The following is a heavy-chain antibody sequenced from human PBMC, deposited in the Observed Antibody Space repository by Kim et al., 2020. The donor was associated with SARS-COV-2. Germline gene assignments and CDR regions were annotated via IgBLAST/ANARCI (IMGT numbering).Heavy chain of an antibody. CDR3: TRDPDYSKGASFDY. CDR1: GFTFSTYW. D-gene: IGHD4-4*01. V-gene: IGHV3-74*01. Sequence: GGSLRLSCVASGFTFSTYWMHWVRQAPGEGLEWVSRIDGDGGSTSYADSVKGRFTISTDNAKSTLYLQMNSLRAEDTAVYYCTRDPDYSKGASFDYWGQG. J-gene: IGHJ4*02. CDR2: IDGDGGST.